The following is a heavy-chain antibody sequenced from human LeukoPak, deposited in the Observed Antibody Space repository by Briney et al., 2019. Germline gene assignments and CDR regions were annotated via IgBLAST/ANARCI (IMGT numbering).Heavy chain of an antibody. D-gene: IGHD6-19*01. J-gene: IGHJ4*02. CDR2: IYPGDSDT. V-gene: IGHV5-51*01. CDR3: ARRSGWYYFDY. CDR1: GYSFTSYW. Sequence: NTGESLKISCKGSGYSFTSYWIGWVRQLPGKGLEWMGIIYPGDSDTRYSPSFQGQVAISADKSISTAFLQWSSLKASDTAMYYCARRSGWYYFDYWGQGTLVTVSS.